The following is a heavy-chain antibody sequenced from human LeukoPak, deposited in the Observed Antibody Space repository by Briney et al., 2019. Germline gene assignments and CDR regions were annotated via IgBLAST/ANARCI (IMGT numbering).Heavy chain of an antibody. V-gene: IGHV3-74*01. D-gene: IGHD4-11*01. CDR1: GFTFSSYW. CDR2: INSDGSST. CDR3: ARDYSNDFDY. J-gene: IGHJ4*02. Sequence: GGSLTLSCAATGFTFSSYWMHWVRQAPGKGLVWVSRINSDGSSTSYPDSVKGRFAISRDNANNTLYLQMNSLRAEDTAVYYCARDYSNDFDYWGQGTVVTVSS.